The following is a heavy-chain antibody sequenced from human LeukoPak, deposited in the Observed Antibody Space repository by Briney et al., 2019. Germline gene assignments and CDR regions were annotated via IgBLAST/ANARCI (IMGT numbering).Heavy chain of an antibody. D-gene: IGHD3-3*01. V-gene: IGHV4-59*12. Sequence: SETLSLTCTVSGDSISRYYWSWIRQSPGKGLEWIGYIFYSGISNYNPSLKSRVTMSVDTSKNQFSLKLSSVTAADTAVYYCARGPPLTIFGVVTQGGADIWGQGTMVTVSS. J-gene: IGHJ3*02. CDR2: IFYSGIS. CDR1: GDSISRYY. CDR3: ARGPPLTIFGVVTQGGADI.